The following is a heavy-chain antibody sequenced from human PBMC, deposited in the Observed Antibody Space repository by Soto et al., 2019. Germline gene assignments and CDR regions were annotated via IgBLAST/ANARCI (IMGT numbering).Heavy chain of an antibody. D-gene: IGHD1-26*01. CDR1: GFAFSRLW. V-gene: IGHV3-30-3*01. CDR2: ISYDGSNK. J-gene: IGHJ6*02. CDR3: ARDADSGSYFGYYYYGMDV. Sequence: GGSLRLSCTASGFAFSRLWMAWVRQDPGKGLEWVAVISYDGSNKYYADSVKGRFTISRDNSKNTLYLQMNSLRAEDTAVYYCARDADSGSYFGYYYYGMDVWGQGTTVTVSS.